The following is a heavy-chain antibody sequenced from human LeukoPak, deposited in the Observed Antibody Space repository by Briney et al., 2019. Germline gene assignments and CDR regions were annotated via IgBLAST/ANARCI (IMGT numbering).Heavy chain of an antibody. J-gene: IGHJ4*01. CDR1: GDSVSSQSGA. CDR2: TYYRSEWYY. D-gene: IGHD3-10*01. Sequence: SQTLSLTCAISGDSVSSQSGAWNWIRQSPSRGIEWLGRTYYRSEWYYEYAVSLKSRVTMIPDTSKNQFFLQLSSVTPEDTAVYYCAHGLSGVGFNYWGQEPWSPSPQ. V-gene: IGHV6-1*01. CDR3: AHGLSGVGFNY.